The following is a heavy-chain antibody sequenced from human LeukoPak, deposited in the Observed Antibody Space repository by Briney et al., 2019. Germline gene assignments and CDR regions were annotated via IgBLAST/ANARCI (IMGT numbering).Heavy chain of an antibody. D-gene: IGHD5-12*01. CDR1: GFTFSNFA. Sequence: GGSLRLSCAASGFTFSNFAMTWVRQAPGEGLEWVSGISDSGSTAFYADSVKGRFTSSRDNPKNTLYLQINSLRAEDTAVYYCAKDMQTWPRFPDYWGQGTLVTVSS. CDR2: ISDSGSTA. V-gene: IGHV3-23*01. J-gene: IGHJ4*02. CDR3: AKDMQTWPRFPDY.